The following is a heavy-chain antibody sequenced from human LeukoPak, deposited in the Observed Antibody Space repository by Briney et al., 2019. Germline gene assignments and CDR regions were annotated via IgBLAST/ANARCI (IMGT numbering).Heavy chain of an antibody. J-gene: IGHJ4*02. D-gene: IGHD1-26*01. Sequence: YPSETLSLTCTVSGGSISSYYWSWIRQPPGKGLEWIGYIYYSGSTNYNPSLKSRVTISVDTSKNQFSLKLSSVTAADTAVYYCARDSGGSYYPRPPFDYWGQGTLVTVSS. CDR2: IYYSGST. V-gene: IGHV4-59*01. CDR1: GGSISSYY. CDR3: ARDSGGSYYPRPPFDY.